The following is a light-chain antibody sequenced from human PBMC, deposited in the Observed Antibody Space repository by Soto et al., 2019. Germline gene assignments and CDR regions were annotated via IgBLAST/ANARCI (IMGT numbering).Light chain of an antibody. Sequence: EIVLTQSPGTLSVSPGEGATLSCRASQSVGRNYLAWYQHKPGQAPRLLIYDASSRATGIPDRFSGSGSGTDFTLTISRLEPEEFAVSYCQQYASSPLTFGGGTKVETK. CDR3: QQYASSPLT. CDR1: QSVGRNY. CDR2: DAS. V-gene: IGKV3-20*01. J-gene: IGKJ4*01.